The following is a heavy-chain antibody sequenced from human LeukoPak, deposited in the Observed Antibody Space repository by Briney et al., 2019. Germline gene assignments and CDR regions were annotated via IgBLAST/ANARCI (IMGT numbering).Heavy chain of an antibody. CDR2: ISYDGSNK. Sequence: PGRSLRLSCAASGFTFSSYAMHWVRQAPGKGLGWVAVISYDGSNKYYADSVKGRFTISRDNSKNTLYLQMNSLRAEDTAVYYCARDSVVVAAMGAFDIWGQGTMVTVSS. CDR1: GFTFSSYA. V-gene: IGHV3-30*04. J-gene: IGHJ3*02. D-gene: IGHD2-15*01. CDR3: ARDSVVVAAMGAFDI.